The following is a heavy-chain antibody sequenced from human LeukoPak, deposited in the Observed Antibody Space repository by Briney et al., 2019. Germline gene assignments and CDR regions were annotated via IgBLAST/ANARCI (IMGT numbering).Heavy chain of an antibody. D-gene: IGHD6-6*01. CDR3: ARHLRSSYVFDY. Sequence: PSETLSLTCTVSGGSISSSSYYWGWIRQPPGKGLEWIGSIYYSGSTYYNPSLKSRVTISVDTSKNQFSLKLSSVTAADTAVYYCARHLRSSYVFDYWGQGTLVTVSS. CDR2: IYYSGST. V-gene: IGHV4-39*01. CDR1: GGSISSSSYY. J-gene: IGHJ4*02.